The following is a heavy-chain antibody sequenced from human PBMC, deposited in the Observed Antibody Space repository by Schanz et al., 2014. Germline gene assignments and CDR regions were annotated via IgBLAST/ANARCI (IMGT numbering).Heavy chain of an antibody. CDR1: GFNFRSYP. V-gene: IGHV3-23*04. CDR2: ISASGGST. D-gene: IGHD3-10*01. J-gene: IGHJ4*02. CDR3: AKDPYSSGNHYTY. Sequence: EVQLVESGGGLVQPGGSLRLSCAASGFNFRSYPMSWVRQAPGKGLEWVSAISASGGSTYYADSVKGRFTISRDNSKNTLYVQLNSLRAEDTAVYYCAKDPYSSGNHYTYWGRGALVSVSS.